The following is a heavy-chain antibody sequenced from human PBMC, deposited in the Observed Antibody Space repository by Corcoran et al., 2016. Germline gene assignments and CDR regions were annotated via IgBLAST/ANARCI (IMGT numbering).Heavy chain of an antibody. CDR2: IYPGDSDT. J-gene: IGHJ4*02. D-gene: IGHD2-2*01. V-gene: IGHV5-51*01. CDR3: ARPTSCSTTTCCFDY. CDR1: GYSFTSYW. Sequence: EVQLVQSGAEVKKPGESLKISCKGSGYSFTSYWIGWVRQMPGKGLEWMGIIYPGDSDTRYSPSFQGQVTIAADKSISTAYLQWSSLKASDTAMYYCARPTSCSTTTCCFDYWGQGTLVTVSS.